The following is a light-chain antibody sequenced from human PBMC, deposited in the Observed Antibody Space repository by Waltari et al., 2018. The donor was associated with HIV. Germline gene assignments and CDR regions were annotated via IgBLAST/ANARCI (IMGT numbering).Light chain of an antibody. CDR3: AAWDDSLKGPV. CDR1: SSTIGSNT. Sequence: QSVLIQPPSASGTPGQRVTMSCSGSSSTIGSNTVNWYQQFPGTAPKLLIYSNGQRPSGVPDRFSGTNSGTSASLAISGLRSEDEADYYCAAWDDSLKGPVFGGGTKLTVV. V-gene: IGLV1-44*01. CDR2: SNG. J-gene: IGLJ3*02.